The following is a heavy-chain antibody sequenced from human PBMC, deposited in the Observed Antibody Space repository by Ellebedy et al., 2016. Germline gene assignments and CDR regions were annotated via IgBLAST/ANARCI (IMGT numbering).Heavy chain of an antibody. J-gene: IGHJ4*02. D-gene: IGHD3-22*01. Sequence: GGSLRLSCAGSGFSFRHSWMTWVRQAPGRGLEWVSVIYSGGSTYYADSVKGRFTISTDNSKNILYLQMNNLRAGDTALYYCARGVYYYGSNDYYTFRYWGQGALVTVSS. CDR3: ARGVYYYGSNDYYTFRY. CDR1: GFSFRHSW. V-gene: IGHV3-53*01. CDR2: IYSGGST.